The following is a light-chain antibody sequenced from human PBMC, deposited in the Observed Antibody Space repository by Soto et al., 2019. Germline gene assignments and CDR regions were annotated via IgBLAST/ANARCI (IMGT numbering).Light chain of an antibody. CDR1: QDIKNY. V-gene: IGKV1-39*01. CDR3: QQSYSTSIT. J-gene: IGKJ5*01. Sequence: DIQMTPSPSSLSASVGDRVTSTCEASQDIKNYLNWYQQKPGKAPKLLIYAASSLQSGVPSRFSGSGSGTDFTLTISSLQPEDFATYYCQQSYSTSITFGQGTRLEI. CDR2: AAS.